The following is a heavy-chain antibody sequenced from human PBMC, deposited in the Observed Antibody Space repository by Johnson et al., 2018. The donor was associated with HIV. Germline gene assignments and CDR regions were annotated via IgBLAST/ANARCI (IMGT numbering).Heavy chain of an antibody. Sequence: VQLVESGGGVVQPGRSLRLSCAASGFSFSSYAMHWVRQAPGKGLEWVSGINWNGGSTGYADSVKGRFTISRDNAKNSLYLQMNSLRAEDTALYYCAKRGRFGVYTAMVIDAFDIWGQGTMVTVSS. CDR3: AKRGRFGVYTAMVIDAFDI. CDR2: INWNGGST. V-gene: IGHV3-20*04. J-gene: IGHJ3*02. CDR1: GFSFSSYA. D-gene: IGHD5-18*01.